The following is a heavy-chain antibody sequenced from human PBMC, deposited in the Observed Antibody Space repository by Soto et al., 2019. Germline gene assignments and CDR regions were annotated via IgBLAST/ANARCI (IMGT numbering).Heavy chain of an antibody. CDR1: GFTFSNAW. CDR3: ATEAGVGGY. Sequence: ESGGGLVKPGGSLRLSCAASGFTFSNAWMSWVRQAPGKGLEWIGRIKSKSAGGTTEYAAPAKGRFTISRDDSKNTLYLQMNSLKSEDTAVYYCATEAGVGGYWGQGTLVTVSS. CDR2: IKSKSAGGTT. V-gene: IGHV3-15*01. D-gene: IGHD3-3*01. J-gene: IGHJ4*02.